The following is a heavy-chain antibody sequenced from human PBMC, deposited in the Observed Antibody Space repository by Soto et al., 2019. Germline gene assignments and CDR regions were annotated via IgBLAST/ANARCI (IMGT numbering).Heavy chain of an antibody. J-gene: IGHJ3*02. CDR2: IYCSGNT. V-gene: IGHV4-39*01. D-gene: IGHD4-4*01. CDR3: GRHSKLYSKEDAFDI. Sequence: QLHLQESGPGLVRPSGTLSLTCTVSGGAISSCDYYWGWIRQPPGKGLEGIGSIYCSGNTYYNPSLMSRVTMSVDTSENQFSLKLTSVTAADTAVYYCGRHSKLYSKEDAFDIWGQGTMVSVSS. CDR1: GGAISSCDYY.